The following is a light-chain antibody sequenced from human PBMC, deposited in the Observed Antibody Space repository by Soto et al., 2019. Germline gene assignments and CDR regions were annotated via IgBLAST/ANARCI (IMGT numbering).Light chain of an antibody. CDR1: QSVSTF. Sequence: EILLTQDPSARSLSPGERATLSCRASQSVSTFLAWYQHKPGQAPRLLIYGASSRATGIPDRFSGSGSGTDFTLTISRLEPEDFAVYYCQQYGSSPRTFGPGTKVDIK. CDR2: GAS. CDR3: QQYGSSPRT. V-gene: IGKV3-20*01. J-gene: IGKJ3*01.